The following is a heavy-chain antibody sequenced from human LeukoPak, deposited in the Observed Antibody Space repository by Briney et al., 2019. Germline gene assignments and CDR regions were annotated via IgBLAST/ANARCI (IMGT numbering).Heavy chain of an antibody. Sequence: GRSLRLSCAASGFTFDDYAMHWVRQAPGKGLEWVSGISWNSGSIGYADSVKGRFTISRDNAKNSLYLQMNSLRAEDTALYYCAKDKWGGSWSGLDYWGQGTLVTVSS. CDR1: GFTFDDYA. J-gene: IGHJ4*02. V-gene: IGHV3-9*01. CDR3: AKDKWGGSWSGLDY. CDR2: ISWNSGSI. D-gene: IGHD6-13*01.